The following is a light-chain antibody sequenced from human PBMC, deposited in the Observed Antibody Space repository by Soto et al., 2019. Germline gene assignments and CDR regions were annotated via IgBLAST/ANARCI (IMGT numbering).Light chain of an antibody. CDR3: CSYAGSYTLV. V-gene: IGLV2-11*01. CDR2: DVS. CDR1: SSDVGGYNY. Sequence: QSVLTQPRSVSGSPGQSVTISCTGTSSDVGGYNYVSWYQQHPGKAPTLMIYDVSKRPSGVPDRFSGSKSGNTASLTISGLQAEDEADYYCCSYAGSYTLVFGGGTQLTVL. J-gene: IGLJ3*02.